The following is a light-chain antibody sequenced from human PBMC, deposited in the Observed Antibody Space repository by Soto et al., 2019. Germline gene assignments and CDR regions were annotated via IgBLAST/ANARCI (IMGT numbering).Light chain of an antibody. V-gene: IGKV3-15*01. CDR2: GAS. CDR3: QQRSNWPPIT. J-gene: IGKJ5*01. Sequence: EIVMTQSPATLSVSPGERGTLSCRASQSVSTNLAWYQHKPGQAPRLVISGASTRAAGIPARFSGSGSGTDFTLTISSLEPEDFAVYYCQQRSNWPPITFGQGTRLEI. CDR1: QSVSTN.